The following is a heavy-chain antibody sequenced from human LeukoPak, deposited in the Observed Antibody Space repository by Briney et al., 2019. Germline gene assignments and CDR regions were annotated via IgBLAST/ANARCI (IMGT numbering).Heavy chain of an antibody. Sequence: SETLSLTCTVSGGSISSSSYYWGWIRQPPGKGLEWIGSIYYSGSTYYNPSLKSRVTISVDTSKNQFSLKPSSVTAADTAVYYCARVGLDIVVVPAALNNNWFDPWGQGTLVTVSS. CDR3: ARVGLDIVVVPAALNNNWFDP. D-gene: IGHD2-2*01. CDR2: IYYSGST. CDR1: GGSISSSSYY. V-gene: IGHV4-39*07. J-gene: IGHJ5*02.